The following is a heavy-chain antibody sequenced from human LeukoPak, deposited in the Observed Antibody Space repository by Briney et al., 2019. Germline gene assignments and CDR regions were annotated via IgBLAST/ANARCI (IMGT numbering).Heavy chain of an antibody. CDR3: ARDKAAAIDY. CDR2: INPNSGGT. V-gene: IGHV1-2*04. J-gene: IGHJ4*02. CDR1: GYTFTGYY. Sequence: ASVKVSCKASGYTFTGYYMHWVRQAPGQGLEWMGWINPNSGGTNYAQKFQGWVTITRDTSASTAYMELSSLRSEDTAVYYCARDKAAAIDYWGQGTLVTVSS. D-gene: IGHD6-13*01.